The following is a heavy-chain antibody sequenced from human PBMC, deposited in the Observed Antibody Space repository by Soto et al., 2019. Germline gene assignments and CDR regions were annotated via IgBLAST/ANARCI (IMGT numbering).Heavy chain of an antibody. Sequence: EVQLVESGGGLVQPGGSLRLSCAASGFTFSSYWMSWVRQAPGMGLEWLAIIKKDGSETHYVDAVKGRFTISRDNPKNSLFLQINSRRTDNTAVYYCGRGAGWESDYWGQGTLVTVSS. CDR2: IKKDGSET. CDR1: GFTFSSYW. V-gene: IGHV3-7*03. CDR3: GRGAGWESDY. J-gene: IGHJ4*02. D-gene: IGHD1-26*01.